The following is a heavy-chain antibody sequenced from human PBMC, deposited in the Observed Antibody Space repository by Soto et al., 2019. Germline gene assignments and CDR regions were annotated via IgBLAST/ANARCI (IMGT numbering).Heavy chain of an antibody. J-gene: IGHJ4*02. CDR3: VNIAYRNDLSTAYNKGEFYY. CDR2: IYWDDDK. Sequence: QITLKESGPTLVKPTQALTLTCTFSGFSLSTSGLGVGWIRQPPRQAMEWLALIYWDDDKRYSPSLKTRLTNTGDTYKKQVVLTTTNMDHADTATYYCVNIAYRNDLSTAYNKGEFYYWGQGTLVTVSS. V-gene: IGHV2-5*02. D-gene: IGHD3-9*01. CDR1: GFSLSTSGLG.